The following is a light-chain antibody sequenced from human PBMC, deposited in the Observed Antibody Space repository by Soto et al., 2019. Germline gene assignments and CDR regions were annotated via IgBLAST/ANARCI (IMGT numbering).Light chain of an antibody. CDR1: QSVSSY. CDR2: DAS. J-gene: IGKJ5*01. V-gene: IGKV3-11*01. Sequence: EIVLTQSPATLSLSPGERATLSCRASQSVSSYLAWYQQKPGQAPRLLIYDASNRATGIPARFSGSGSGTDFTLTISSLEPEDFAVYYCQQRSNRVTFGQGTRLGIK. CDR3: QQRSNRVT.